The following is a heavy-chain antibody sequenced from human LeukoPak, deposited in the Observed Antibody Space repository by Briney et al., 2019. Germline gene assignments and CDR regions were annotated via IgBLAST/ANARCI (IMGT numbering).Heavy chain of an antibody. CDR3: AKDSGYYYYMDV. V-gene: IGHV3-30*07. Sequence: GGSLRLSCAASGFTFSSYAMHWVRQAPGKGLEWVAVISYDGSNKYYADSVKGRFTISRDNSKNTLYLQMNSLRAEDTAVYYCAKDSGYYYYMDVWGKGTTVTVSS. CDR1: GFTFSSYA. CDR2: ISYDGSNK. J-gene: IGHJ6*03. D-gene: IGHD2-15*01.